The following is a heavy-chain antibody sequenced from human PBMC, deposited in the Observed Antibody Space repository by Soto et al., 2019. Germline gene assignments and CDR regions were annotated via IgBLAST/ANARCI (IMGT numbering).Heavy chain of an antibody. J-gene: IGHJ3*02. D-gene: IGHD3-3*02. Sequence: PGGSLRLSCAASGFTFSSYAMHWVRQAPGKGLEWVAVISYDGSNKYYADSVKGRFTISRDNSKNTLYLQMSSLRAEDTAVYYCGRDDAFDNDNGFHMWGKGTMVT. CDR3: GRDDAFDNDNGFHM. V-gene: IGHV3-30*14. CDR1: GFTFSSYA. CDR2: ISYDGSNK.